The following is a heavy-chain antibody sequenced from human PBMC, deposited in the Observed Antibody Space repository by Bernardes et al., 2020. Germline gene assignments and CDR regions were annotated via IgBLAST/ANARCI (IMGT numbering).Heavy chain of an antibody. V-gene: IGHV3-21*01. CDR3: ARDRYRAFDI. J-gene: IGHJ3*02. CDR1: GFTFRSSS. D-gene: IGHD1-1*01. Sequence: GGALISSCAASGFTFRSSSMNWVRQAPGKGLEWVSSISSSSSYIYYADSVKGRFTISRDNAKNSLYLQMNRLRAEDTAVYYCARDRYRAFDIWGQGTMVTVSS. CDR2: ISSSSSYI.